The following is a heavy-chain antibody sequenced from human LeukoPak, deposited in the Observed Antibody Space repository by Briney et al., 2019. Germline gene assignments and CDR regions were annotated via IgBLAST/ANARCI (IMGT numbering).Heavy chain of an antibody. J-gene: IGHJ6*03. D-gene: IGHD3-22*01. Sequence: GRSLRLSCAASGFTFSSYAMHWVRQAPGKGLEWVANIKQDGSEKYYVDSVKGRFTISRDNAKNSLYLQMNSLRAEDTAVYYCAREAYDYDTSGYYDNYYYHYMDVWGKGTTVTVSS. CDR2: IKQDGSEK. CDR3: AREAYDYDTSGYYDNYYYHYMDV. V-gene: IGHV3-7*01. CDR1: GFTFSSYA.